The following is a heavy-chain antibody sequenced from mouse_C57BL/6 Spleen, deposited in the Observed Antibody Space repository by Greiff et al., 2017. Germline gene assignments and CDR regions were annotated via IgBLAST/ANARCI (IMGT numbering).Heavy chain of an antibody. CDR3: ARFTTVHFDY. V-gene: IGHV1-53*01. Sequence: QVQLQQPGTELVKPGASVKLSCKASGYTFTSYWMHWVKQRPGQGLEWIGNIHPSHGGTNYNEQFKSKATLTVDKSSSTAYMQLSSLTSEDSAVYYCARFTTVHFDYWGQGTTLTVSS. D-gene: IGHD1-1*01. CDR1: GYTFTSYW. CDR2: IHPSHGGT. J-gene: IGHJ2*01.